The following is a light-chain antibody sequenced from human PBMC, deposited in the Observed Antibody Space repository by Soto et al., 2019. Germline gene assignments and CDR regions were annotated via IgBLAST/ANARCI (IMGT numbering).Light chain of an antibody. V-gene: IGKV2-30*02. CDR1: QSLVHSDGNTF. J-gene: IGKJ2*01. CDR3: MQGTHWPPT. Sequence: DVVLTQSPRSLPVTLGQPASISCRSSQSLVHSDGNTFLNWFQQRPGQSPRRLIHKTSDRDSGVPDRFSGSGSGTDFTLRISRVEAADLGVYYCMQGTHWPPTFGQGTKLEIK. CDR2: KTS.